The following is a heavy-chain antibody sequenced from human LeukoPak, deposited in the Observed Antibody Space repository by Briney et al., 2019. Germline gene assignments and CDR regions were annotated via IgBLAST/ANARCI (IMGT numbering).Heavy chain of an antibody. CDR2: MNPNSGNT. J-gene: IGHJ6*02. V-gene: IGHV1-8*01. CDR1: GYTFTSYD. Sequence: ASVKVSCKASGYTFTSYDINWVRQATGQGLEWMGWMNPNSGNTGYAQKFQGRVTMTRNTSISTAYMELSSLRSEDTAMYYCARGGSLYDDFWSGYYYYYYGMDVWGQGTTVTVSS. CDR3: ARGGSLYDDFWSGYYYYYYGMDV. D-gene: IGHD3-3*01.